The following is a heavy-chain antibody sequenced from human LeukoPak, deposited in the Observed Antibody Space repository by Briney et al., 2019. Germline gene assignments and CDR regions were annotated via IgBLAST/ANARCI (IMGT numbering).Heavy chain of an antibody. CDR3: ATDGAGFDT. V-gene: IGHV3-11*01. CDR2: INIGGTNT. Sequence: GGSLRLSCAASGFTFSDYYMSWIRQAPGKGLEWLSYINIGGTNTHYADSVKGRFTISRDNAKKSLYLEMSNLRAEDTAVYYCATDGAGFDTWGQGVLVTVSS. CDR1: GFTFSDYY. J-gene: IGHJ5*02.